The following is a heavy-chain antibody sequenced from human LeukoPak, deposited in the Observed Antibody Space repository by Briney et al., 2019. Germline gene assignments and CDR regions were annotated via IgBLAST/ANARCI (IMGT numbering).Heavy chain of an antibody. V-gene: IGHV1-46*01. CDR1: GYTFTSYY. D-gene: IGHD6-13*01. Sequence: GASVKVSCKASGYTFTSYYIHWVRQAPGQGLEWMGITNPSDGSTSYEEKFQGRVTMTRDTSTSTVYMELSSLRFEDTAVYYCAREVAAPGTGLDYWGQGTLVTVSS. J-gene: IGHJ4*02. CDR2: TNPSDGST. CDR3: AREVAAPGTGLDY.